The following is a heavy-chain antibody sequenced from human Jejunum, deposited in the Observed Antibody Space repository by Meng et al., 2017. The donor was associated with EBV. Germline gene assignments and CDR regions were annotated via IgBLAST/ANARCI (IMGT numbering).Heavy chain of an antibody. CDR1: SDFISRYEG. CDR3: ARASSERLLDY. J-gene: IGHJ4*02. CDR2: INQVGST. V-gene: IGHV4-4*02. Sequence: LQPQERDPGPVRPSSTLSLSCAVGSDFISRYEGWSWVRQHPGKGLEWLGEINQVGSTYYNPSLKSRVTISIDTSKRQFSLRLNSMTAADTAVYYCARASSERLLDYWGQGTLVTVSS. D-gene: IGHD1-14*01.